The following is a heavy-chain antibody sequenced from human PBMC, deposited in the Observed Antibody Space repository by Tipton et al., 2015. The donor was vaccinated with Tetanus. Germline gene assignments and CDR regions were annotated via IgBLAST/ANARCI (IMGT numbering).Heavy chain of an antibody. CDR3: ARDQARGARGWNYFDY. CDR2: IYYSGST. CDR1: GGSISSGGYY. D-gene: IGHD1-26*01. V-gene: IGHV4-31*03. Sequence: TLSLTCTVSGGSISSGGYYWSWIRQHPGKGLEWIGDIYYSGSTYYNPSLKSRVTISVDTSKNQFSLQLNSVTAADTAVYYCARDQARGARGWNYFDYWGQGSLVTVSS. J-gene: IGHJ4*02.